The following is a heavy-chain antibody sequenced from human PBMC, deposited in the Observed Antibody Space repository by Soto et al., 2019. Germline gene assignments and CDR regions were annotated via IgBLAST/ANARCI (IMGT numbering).Heavy chain of an antibody. J-gene: IGHJ5*02. CDR2: IIPIFGTA. V-gene: IGHV1-69*01. D-gene: IGHD3-22*01. Sequence: QVQLVQSGAGVKKPGSSVKVSCKASGGTFSSYAISWVRQAPGQGLEWMGGIIPIFGTANYAQKFQGRVTITADESTSTAYMELSSLRSEDTAVYYCAREGDYYDSSGYFGNNWFDPWGQGTLVTVSS. CDR3: AREGDYYDSSGYFGNNWFDP. CDR1: GGTFSSYA.